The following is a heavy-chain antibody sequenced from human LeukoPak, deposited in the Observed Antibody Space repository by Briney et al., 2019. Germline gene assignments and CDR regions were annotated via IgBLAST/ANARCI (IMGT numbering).Heavy chain of an antibody. D-gene: IGHD6-13*01. V-gene: IGHV3-72*01. CDR1: RFIISDQY. J-gene: IGHJ3*02. CDR2: SRHKAKRYRT. CDR3: IRVLAAAGNALDI. Sequence: GGSLRLSCAASRFIISDQYMDRVRQAPGKGLEWGGRSRHKAKRYRTEYAASVKGRFTISRDDSKNSLYLQMSSLKTEDTAVYYCIRVLAAAGNALDIWGQGTMVTVSS.